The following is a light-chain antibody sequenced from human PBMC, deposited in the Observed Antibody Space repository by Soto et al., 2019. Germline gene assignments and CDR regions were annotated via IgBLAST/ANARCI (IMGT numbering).Light chain of an antibody. Sequence: EIVLTQSPGTLSLSPGERATLSCRASQTISSSFLAWYQQKPGQAPRLLIYTASSRATDIPARFSGSGSGTDFTLTISSLEPEDLAVYYCQQRSNWPRTFGQGTKVDIK. J-gene: IGKJ1*01. CDR3: QQRSNWPRT. CDR1: QTISSSF. V-gene: IGKV3D-20*02. CDR2: TAS.